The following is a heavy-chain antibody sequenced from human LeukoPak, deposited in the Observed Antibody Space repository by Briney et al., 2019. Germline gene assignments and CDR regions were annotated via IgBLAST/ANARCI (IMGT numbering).Heavy chain of an antibody. D-gene: IGHD3-10*01. J-gene: IGHJ5*01. CDR2: IDKTTYPT. CDR1: EFIFSDYA. Sequence: PGGSLRLSCAASEFIFSDYAMGWVRQAPEKGLEWVSTIDKTTYPTFYADSVKGRFTISRDNSKNTLYLQMNSLRTEDSAVYYCARWGVNAGLDRWGQGTLVIVSS. V-gene: IGHV3-23*05. CDR3: ARWGVNAGLDR.